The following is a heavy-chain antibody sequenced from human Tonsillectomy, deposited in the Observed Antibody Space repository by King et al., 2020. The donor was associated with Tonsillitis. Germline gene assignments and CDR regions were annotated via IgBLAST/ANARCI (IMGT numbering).Heavy chain of an antibody. Sequence: QVQLVESGAEVKKPGASVKVSCKASGYTFTGYYLHWVRQTPGQGLEWMGYINPNSGGTYYAQKFQDRVTMTRDTSISTAYMELSRLRSDDTAVYYCARDLRDGYPRATFYFDDWGQGTLVTVSS. D-gene: IGHD5-24*01. CDR2: INPNSGGT. V-gene: IGHV1-2*02. J-gene: IGHJ4*02. CDR1: GYTFTGYY. CDR3: ARDLRDGYPRATFYFDD.